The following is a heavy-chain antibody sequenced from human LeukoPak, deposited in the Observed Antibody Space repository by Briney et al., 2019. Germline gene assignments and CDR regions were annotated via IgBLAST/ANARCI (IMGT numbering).Heavy chain of an antibody. V-gene: IGHV3-33*01. CDR1: GFTFSNYG. CDR2: IWDDGSNE. D-gene: IGHD1-1*01. CDR3: ARDHSGTQDY. J-gene: IGHJ4*02. Sequence: GGSLRLSCAASGFTFSNYGMHWVRQAPGRGLEWVAVIWDDGSNEYYADSVKGRFTIFRDNRRNTLYLQMNSLRAEDTAVYSCARDHSGTQDYWGQGTLVTVSS.